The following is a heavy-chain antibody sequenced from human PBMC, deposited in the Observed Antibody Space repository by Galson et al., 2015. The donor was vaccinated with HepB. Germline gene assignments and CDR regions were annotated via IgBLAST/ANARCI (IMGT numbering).Heavy chain of an antibody. V-gene: IGHV1-18*01. CDR3: ARDGLRWERVISPLDS. CDR1: GYTFSDFG. CDR2: INPYSAKT. Sequence: SVKVSCKASGYTFSDFGISWVRQAPGQGLEWMGWINPYSAKTQFAEKFQGRVTLTTDTTTSTAYMELGSLTSDDTAVYYCARDGLRWERVISPLDSWGQGTFITVSS. J-gene: IGHJ4*02. D-gene: IGHD2-21*01.